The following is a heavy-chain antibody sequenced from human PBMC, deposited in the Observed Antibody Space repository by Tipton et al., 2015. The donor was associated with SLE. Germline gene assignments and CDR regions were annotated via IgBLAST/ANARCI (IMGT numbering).Heavy chain of an antibody. Sequence: TLSLTCTVSGDSISNGDDYWSWIRQPPGKGLEWIGNIYYGGGTYYNPSLKSRVTISVDTSKNQFSLELSSVTAADTAVYYCARETEDTGWIHSRDYIYYYYYVDVWGQGTTVTVSS. J-gene: IGHJ6*03. CDR3: ARETEDTGWIHSRDYIYYYYYVDV. CDR2: IYYGGGT. V-gene: IGHV4-30-4*08. CDR1: GDSISNGDDY. D-gene: IGHD6-19*01.